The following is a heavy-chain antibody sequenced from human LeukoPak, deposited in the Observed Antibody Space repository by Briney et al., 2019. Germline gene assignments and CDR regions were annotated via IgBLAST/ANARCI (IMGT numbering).Heavy chain of an antibody. CDR1: GFTFSNYA. J-gene: IGHJ6*02. CDR2: ISGSAVST. CDR3: ARAYCGGDCYYYYYGMDV. V-gene: IGHV3-23*01. Sequence: PGGSLRLSCAASGFTFSNYAMSWVRQAPGKGLEWVSVISGSAVSTYYADSVKGRFTISRDNSKNTLYLQMNSLRAEDTAVYYCARAYCGGDCYYYYYGMDVWGQGTTVTVSS. D-gene: IGHD2-21*02.